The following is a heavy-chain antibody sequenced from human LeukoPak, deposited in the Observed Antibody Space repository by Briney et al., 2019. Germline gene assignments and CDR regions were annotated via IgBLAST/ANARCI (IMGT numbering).Heavy chain of an antibody. J-gene: IGHJ4*02. CDR2: ISYDGSNK. CDR1: RFTFSSYA. V-gene: IGHV3-30-3*01. Sequence: GGSLRLSCAASRFTFSSYAMHWVRQAPGKGLEWVAVISYDGSNKYYADFVKGRFTISRDTSKNTLYLQMNSLRAEDTAVYYCAKDGYCSSTSCYDYWGQGTLVTVSS. CDR3: AKDGYCSSTSCYDY. D-gene: IGHD2-2*03.